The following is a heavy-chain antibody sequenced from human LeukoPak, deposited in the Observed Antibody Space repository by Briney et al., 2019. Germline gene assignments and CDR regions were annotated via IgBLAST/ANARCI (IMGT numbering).Heavy chain of an antibody. CDR3: AKDMDSSGTRLGGY. CDR2: ISPDGSTT. D-gene: IGHD3-22*01. CDR1: GFTFSSYW. J-gene: IGHJ4*02. Sequence: GGSLRLSCAASGFTFSSYWMHWVRQAPGKGLVWVSRISPDGSTTGHADSVKGRFTHSRDNAKNSLYLQMNSLRAEDTALYYCAKDMDSSGTRLGGYWGQGTLVTVSS. V-gene: IGHV3-74*01.